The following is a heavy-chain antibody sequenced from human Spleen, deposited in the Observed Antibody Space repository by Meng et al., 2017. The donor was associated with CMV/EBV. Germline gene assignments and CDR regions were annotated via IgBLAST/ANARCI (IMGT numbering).Heavy chain of an antibody. CDR3: ARGAGPDV. CDR2: IYNSGST. CDR1: GGSFSGYY. J-gene: IGHJ4*02. V-gene: IGHV4-59*01. Sequence: SETLSLTCAVYGGSFSGYYWSWIRQPPGKGLEWIGYIYNSGSTNYNPSLTSRVTISLDTSKNQFSLRLTPVTAADTAVYYCARGAGPDVWGQGTLVTVSS.